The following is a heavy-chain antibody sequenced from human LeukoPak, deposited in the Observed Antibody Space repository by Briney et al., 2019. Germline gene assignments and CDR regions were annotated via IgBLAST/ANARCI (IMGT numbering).Heavy chain of an antibody. Sequence: PGGSLRLSCAASGFTFSSYAMHWVRQAPGKGLEWVAVISYDGSNKYYADSVKGRFTISRDNSKNTLYLQMNSLRTEDTAVYYCERDIIAVAVDYWGQGTLVTVSS. D-gene: IGHD6-19*01. CDR3: ERDIIAVAVDY. J-gene: IGHJ4*02. V-gene: IGHV3-30-3*01. CDR2: ISYDGSNK. CDR1: GFTFSSYA.